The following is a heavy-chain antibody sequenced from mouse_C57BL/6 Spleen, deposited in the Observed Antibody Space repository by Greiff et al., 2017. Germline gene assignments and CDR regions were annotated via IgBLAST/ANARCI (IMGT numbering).Heavy chain of an antibody. J-gene: IGHJ2*01. CDR1: GYTFTGYW. Sequence: QVQLQQSGAELMKPGASVKLSCKATGYTFTGYWIEWVKQRPGQGLEWIARIYPGSGNTYYNEKFKGKATLTAEKSSSTAYMQLSSLTSEDAAVYCCASMRSYSNYAYFDYWGQGTTLTGSS. CDR3: ASMRSYSNYAYFDY. D-gene: IGHD2-5*01. CDR2: IYPGSGNT. V-gene: IGHV1-76*01.